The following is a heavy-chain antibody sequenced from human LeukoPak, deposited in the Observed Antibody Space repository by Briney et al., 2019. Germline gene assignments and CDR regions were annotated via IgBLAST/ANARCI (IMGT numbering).Heavy chain of an antibody. J-gene: IGHJ6*02. Sequence: PGGSLRLSCAASGSTSSDYYMSWIRQAPGKGLEWVSYISSSGSTIYYADSVKGRFTISRDNAKNSLYLQMNSLRAEDTAVYYCAREGGIAARPYYYYYGMDVWGQGTTVTVSS. D-gene: IGHD6-6*01. CDR1: GSTSSDYY. CDR3: AREGGIAARPYYYYYGMDV. V-gene: IGHV3-11*01. CDR2: ISSSGSTI.